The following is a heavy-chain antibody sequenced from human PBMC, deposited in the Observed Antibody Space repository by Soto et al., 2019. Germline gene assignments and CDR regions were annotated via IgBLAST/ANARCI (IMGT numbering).Heavy chain of an antibody. CDR2: IRSKANSYAT. CDR1: GFTFSGSA. Sequence: PGGSLRLSCAASGFTFSGSAMHWVRQASGKGLEWVGRIRSKANSYATAYAASVKGRFTISRDDSKNTAYLQMNSLKTEDTAVYYCTRLGVSTVTTHYYYYMDVWGKGTTVTVSS. CDR3: TRLGVSTVTTHYYYYMDV. J-gene: IGHJ6*03. V-gene: IGHV3-73*01. D-gene: IGHD4-17*01.